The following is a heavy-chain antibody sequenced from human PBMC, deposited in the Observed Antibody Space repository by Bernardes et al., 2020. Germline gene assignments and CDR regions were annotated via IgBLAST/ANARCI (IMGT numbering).Heavy chain of an antibody. CDR2: ISYDGGNK. CDR3: AKVVSSSGGGGWFDP. CDR1: GFTFSSYG. D-gene: IGHD6-19*01. Sequence: GGSLRLSCAASGFTFSSYGMHWVRQAPGKGLEWVAVISYDGGNKYYADSVKGRFTISRDNSKNTLYLQMNSLRAEDTAVYYCAKVVSSSGGGGWFDPWGQGTLVTVSS. V-gene: IGHV3-30*18. J-gene: IGHJ5*02.